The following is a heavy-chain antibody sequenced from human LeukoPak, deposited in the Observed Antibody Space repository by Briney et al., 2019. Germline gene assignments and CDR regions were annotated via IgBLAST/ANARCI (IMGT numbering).Heavy chain of an antibody. J-gene: IGHJ6*02. Sequence: GASVTVSCTASGGTFSSYAISWVRQAPGQGLEWMGGIIPIFGTANYAQKFQGRVTITADESTSTAYMELSSLRSEDTAVYYCASLESSGYYYADRWGYYYYGMDVWGQGTTVTVSS. CDR2: IIPIFGTA. CDR3: ASLESSGYYYADRWGYYYYGMDV. CDR1: GGTFSSYA. V-gene: IGHV1-69*13. D-gene: IGHD3-22*01.